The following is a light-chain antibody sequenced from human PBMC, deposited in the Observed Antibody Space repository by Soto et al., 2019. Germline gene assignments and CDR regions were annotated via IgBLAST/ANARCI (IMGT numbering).Light chain of an antibody. CDR1: SSNIGSNA. Sequence: QSVLTQPPSASGTPGQRVTISCSGSSSNIGSNAVNWYRQLPGTAPKLLIHTNDQRPSGVPDRFSGSQSGTSASLAISGLQSEDEAEYYCATWDDNLSGVVFGGGTKLTVL. CDR3: ATWDDNLSGVV. V-gene: IGLV1-44*01. J-gene: IGLJ2*01. CDR2: TND.